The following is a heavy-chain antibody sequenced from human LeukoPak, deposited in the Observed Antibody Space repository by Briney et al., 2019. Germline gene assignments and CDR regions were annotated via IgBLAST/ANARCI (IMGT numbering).Heavy chain of an antibody. Sequence: AGGSLRLSCAASGFIFSRYYMSWGRQAPGKGLEWVSVLFSGGDTYYSDSVKERFSISRDSSRETLFLQMNSLRADDTAVYYCARQGYDSGFDYWGHGTMVTVSS. J-gene: IGHJ4*01. CDR2: LFSGGDT. V-gene: IGHV3-66*04. CDR3: ARQGYDSGFDY. CDR1: GFIFSRYY. D-gene: IGHD5-12*01.